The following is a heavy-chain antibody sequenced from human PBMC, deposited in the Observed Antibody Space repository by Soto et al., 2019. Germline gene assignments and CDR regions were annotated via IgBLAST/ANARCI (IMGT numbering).Heavy chain of an antibody. CDR2: ISSSSSYI. D-gene: IGHD3-3*01. J-gene: IGHJ4*02. CDR3: ARHFGVVITPTDYFDY. Sequence: EVHLVESGGGLVKPGGSLRLSCAASGFTFSSYSMNWVRQAPGKGLEWVSSISSSSSYIYYADSVKGRFTISRDNAKNSLYLQMNSLRAEDTAVYYCARHFGVVITPTDYFDYWGQGTLVTVSS. V-gene: IGHV3-21*01. CDR1: GFTFSSYS.